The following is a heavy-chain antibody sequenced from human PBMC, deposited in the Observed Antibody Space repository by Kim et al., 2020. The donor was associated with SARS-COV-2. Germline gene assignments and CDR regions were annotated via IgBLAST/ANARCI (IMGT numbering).Heavy chain of an antibody. J-gene: IGHJ4*02. CDR3: ATLSGYSSGWYNDYFDY. CDR2: IYSGGST. V-gene: IGHV3-53*01. CDR1: GFTVSSNY. Sequence: GGSLRLSCAASGFTVSSNYMSWVRQAPGKGLEWVAVIYSGGSTYYADSVKGRFTISRDNSKNTLYLQMNSLRAEDTAVYYCATLSGYSSGWYNDYFDYWGQGALVTVSS. D-gene: IGHD6-19*01.